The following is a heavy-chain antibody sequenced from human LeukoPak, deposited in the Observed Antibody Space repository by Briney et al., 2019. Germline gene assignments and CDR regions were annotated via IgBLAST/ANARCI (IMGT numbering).Heavy chain of an antibody. V-gene: IGHV1-18*01. CDR2: ISAYNGNT. J-gene: IGHJ3*02. Sequence: ASVKVSCKASGYTFTSYGISWVRQAPGQGLEWMGWISAYNGNTNYAQKLQGRVTMTTDTSTSTAYKELRSLRSDDTAVYYCARDGYVGYSYGYEAFDIWGQGTMVTVSS. D-gene: IGHD5-18*01. CDR3: ARDGYVGYSYGYEAFDI. CDR1: GYTFTSYG.